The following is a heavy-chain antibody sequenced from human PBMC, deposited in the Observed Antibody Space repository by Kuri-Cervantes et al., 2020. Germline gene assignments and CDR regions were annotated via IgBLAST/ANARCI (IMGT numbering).Heavy chain of an antibody. CDR2: ISYDGSNK. J-gene: IGHJ4*02. D-gene: IGHD6-19*01. CDR1: GFTFSSYA. V-gene: IGHV3-30-3*01. Sequence: GESLKISCAASGFTFSSYAMHWVRQAPGKGLEWVAVISYDGSNKYYADSMKGRFTISRDNSKNTLYLQMNSLRAEDTAVYYCARARGWYLVLDYWGQGTLVTVSS. CDR3: ARARGWYLVLDY.